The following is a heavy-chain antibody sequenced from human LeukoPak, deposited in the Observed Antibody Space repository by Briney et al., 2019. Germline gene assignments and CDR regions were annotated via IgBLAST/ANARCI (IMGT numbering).Heavy chain of an antibody. CDR2: IYTGGST. J-gene: IGHJ4*02. CDR1: GFTVSSNY. V-gene: IGHV3-53*01. CDR3: ARARGTSATAPDY. D-gene: IGHD1-14*01. Sequence: PGGSLRLSCAASGFTVSSNYMSWVRQAPGKGLEWVSVIYTGGSTYYADSVKGRFTISRDNSKNTLYVQMNSLRAEDTAVYYCARARGTSATAPDYWGQGTLVTVSS.